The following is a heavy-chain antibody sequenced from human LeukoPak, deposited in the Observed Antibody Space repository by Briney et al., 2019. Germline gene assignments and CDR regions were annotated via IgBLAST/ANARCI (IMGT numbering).Heavy chain of an antibody. CDR3: AKMRGEFSTGWYHDAFDI. V-gene: IGHV3-30*18. Sequence: PGGSLRLSCAASAFTFSSCGWHGFRQAPGKGLEWLAIISYDESNKYYADSVKGRFTISRDNSKNTLYLQMNSLRAEDTAVYYCAKMRGEFSTGWYHDAFDIWGQGTMVTVSS. J-gene: IGHJ3*02. D-gene: IGHD6-19*01. CDR2: ISYDESNK. CDR1: AFTFSSCG.